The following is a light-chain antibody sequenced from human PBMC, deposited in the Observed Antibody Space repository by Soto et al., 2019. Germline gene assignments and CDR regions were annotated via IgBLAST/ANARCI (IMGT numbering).Light chain of an antibody. CDR1: QSVSSN. V-gene: IGKV3-15*01. CDR3: QQYNNLPPYT. Sequence: EIVMTQSPATLSVSPGERATLSCRASQSVSSNLAWYQQKPGQAPRLLSYGASTRATGIPARFSGSGSGTEFTLTISSLQAEDFAVYYCQQYNNLPPYTFGQGTKLEIK. CDR2: GAS. J-gene: IGKJ2*01.